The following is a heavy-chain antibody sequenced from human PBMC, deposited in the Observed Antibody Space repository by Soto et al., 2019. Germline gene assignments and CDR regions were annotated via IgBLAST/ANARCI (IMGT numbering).Heavy chain of an antibody. J-gene: IGHJ6*02. D-gene: IGHD4-17*01. V-gene: IGHV3-48*03. Sequence: GGSLRLSCAASGFNFSSYEMNWVRQAPGKGLEWISYTSFSGSTKNYADSVKGRFTISRDNAKNSLFLQMNSLRAEDTAVYYCARDPPRFYYNGMDVWGQGTTVTVSS. CDR1: GFNFSSYE. CDR2: TSFSGSTK. CDR3: ARDPPRFYYNGMDV.